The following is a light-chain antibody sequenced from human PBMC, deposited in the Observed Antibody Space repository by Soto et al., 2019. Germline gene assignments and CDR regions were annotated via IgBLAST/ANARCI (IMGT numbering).Light chain of an antibody. V-gene: IGKV3-20*01. Sequence: EIVLTQSPGTLSLSPGERATLSCRASQSVSSDYLAWYQQKPGQAPRLLIYGASSRATGIPDRFIGSASGTDFTLTFSRLEPEDFAVYYCQQCGSSPPVTFGGGTKVEIK. CDR2: GAS. CDR3: QQCGSSPPVT. J-gene: IGKJ4*01. CDR1: QSVSSDY.